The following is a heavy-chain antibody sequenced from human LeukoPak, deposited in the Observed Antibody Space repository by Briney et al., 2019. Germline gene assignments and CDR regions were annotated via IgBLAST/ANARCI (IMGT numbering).Heavy chain of an antibody. V-gene: IGHV4-39*07. CDR1: GGSISSSSYY. CDR2: IYYSGST. CDR3: ASSFYYDSRDY. D-gene: IGHD3-22*01. J-gene: IGHJ4*02. Sequence: SETLSLTCTVSGGSISSSSYYWGWIRQPPGKGLEWIGNIYYSGSTYYNPSLKSRVSISIDTSKKKLSLRLTSVTAADSAVYYCASSFYYDSRDYWGQGTLVTVSS.